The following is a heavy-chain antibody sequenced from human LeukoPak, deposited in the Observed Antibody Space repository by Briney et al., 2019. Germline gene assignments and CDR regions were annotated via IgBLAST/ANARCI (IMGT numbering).Heavy chain of an antibody. V-gene: IGHV3-23*01. CDR2: INGIGGRT. D-gene: IGHD3-3*01. Sequence: GGSLRLSCAASGFTFSSYAMSWVRQAPGKGLEWVSAINGIGGRTYYADSVKGRFTISRDNSKNTLYLQMNSLTAEDTAVYYCAKDSITIFGVVIGPNDYWGQGTLVTVSP. CDR1: GFTFSSYA. CDR3: AKDSITIFGVVIGPNDY. J-gene: IGHJ4*02.